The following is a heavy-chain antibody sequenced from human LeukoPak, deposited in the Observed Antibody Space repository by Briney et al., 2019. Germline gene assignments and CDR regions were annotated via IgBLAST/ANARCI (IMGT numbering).Heavy chain of an antibody. CDR2: IDGSGDNR. J-gene: IGHJ4*02. V-gene: IGHV3-23*01. CDR3: AKVQMSTGWTFDF. D-gene: IGHD2-2*01. CDR1: GFTFKNYA. Sequence: GGSLTLSCAASGFTFKNYAMSWVRQAPGKGLEWVSSIDGSGDNRYYADSVKGRFTISRDNSGNTLYLQLRDLGAEDTATYYCAKVQMSTGWTFDFWGQGSLVTVSS.